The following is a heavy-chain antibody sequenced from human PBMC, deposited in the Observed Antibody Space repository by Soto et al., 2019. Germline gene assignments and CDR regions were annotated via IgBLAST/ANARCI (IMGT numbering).Heavy chain of an antibody. V-gene: IGHV1-3*01. CDR2: INAGNGNT. CDR1: GYTFTSYA. D-gene: IGHD3-22*01. CDR3: ARDEGYSDSTGYYDY. J-gene: IGHJ4*02. Sequence: ASVKVSCKASGYTFTSYAIHWVRQAPGQRLEWMGWINAGNGNTKYSQKFQGRVTITRDTSASTAYIELSSLRSEDTAVYYCARDEGYSDSTGYYDYWGQGTLVTVSS.